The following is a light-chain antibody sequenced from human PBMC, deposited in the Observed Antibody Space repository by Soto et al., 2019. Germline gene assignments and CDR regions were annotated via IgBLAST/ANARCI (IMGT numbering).Light chain of an antibody. CDR2: EAN. CDR1: SSDVGNYNL. Sequence: QSALTQPSSVSGYTGQSITISCTGTSSDVGNYNLVSWYQQHPGRAPKLIIYEANERPSGVSDRFSGSKSGISASLTVSGPQPEDEADNECGAYAGSNTYVLFGGGTRVTV. CDR3: GAYAGSNTYVL. V-gene: IGLV2-23*01. J-gene: IGLJ2*01.